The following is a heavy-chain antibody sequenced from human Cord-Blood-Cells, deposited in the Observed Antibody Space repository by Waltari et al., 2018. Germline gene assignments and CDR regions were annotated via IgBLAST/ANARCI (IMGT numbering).Heavy chain of an antibody. D-gene: IGHD1-26*01. Sequence: FTGYYMHWVRQAPGQGLEWMGWINPNSGGTNYAQKFQGRVTMTRDTSISTAYMELSRLRSDDTAVYYCARDTSGSFDYWGQGTLVTVSS. J-gene: IGHJ4*02. CDR1: FTGYY. CDR3: ARDTSGSFDY. V-gene: IGHV1-2*02. CDR2: INPNSGGT.